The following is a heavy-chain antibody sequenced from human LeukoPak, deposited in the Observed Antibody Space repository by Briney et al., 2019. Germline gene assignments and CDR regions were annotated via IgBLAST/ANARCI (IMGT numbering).Heavy chain of an antibody. CDR1: GFTFSSYG. Sequence: PGGSLRLSCAASGFTFSSYGMHWVRQAPGKGLEWVSGISGSGGSTYYADSVKGRFTISRDNSKNTLYLQMNSLRAEDTAVYYCAKAGAVVVVAAKYFDYWGQGTLVTVSS. J-gene: IGHJ4*02. CDR3: AKAGAVVVVAAKYFDY. V-gene: IGHV3-23*01. CDR2: ISGSGGST. D-gene: IGHD2-15*01.